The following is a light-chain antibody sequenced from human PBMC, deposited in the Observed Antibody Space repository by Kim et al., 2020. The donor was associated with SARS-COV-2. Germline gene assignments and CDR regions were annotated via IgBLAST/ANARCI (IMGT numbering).Light chain of an antibody. J-gene: IGKJ1*01. CDR2: DAS. Sequence: ASVGDRVTIACGASQGISSNVAWYKQKPGDVPKLLIYDASALLSGVPSRFSGSGSGTDFTLTISSLQPEDVATYYCQKYNGAPWTFGQGTKVDIK. CDR3: QKYNGAPWT. V-gene: IGKV1-27*01. CDR1: QGISSN.